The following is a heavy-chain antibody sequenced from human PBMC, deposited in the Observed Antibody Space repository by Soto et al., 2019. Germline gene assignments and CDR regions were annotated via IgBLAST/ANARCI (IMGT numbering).Heavy chain of an antibody. Sequence: LRLSCAASGFTFTRYSMNWVRQAPGKGLEWVASISSTTNYIYYGESLKGRLTISRDNAKNSMYLQMNTLRAEDTAVYYCARESEDLSSNLDYWGQGTLVTVSS. V-gene: IGHV3-21*06. CDR2: ISSTTNYI. J-gene: IGHJ4*02. CDR1: GFTFTRYS. CDR3: ARESEDLSSNLDY.